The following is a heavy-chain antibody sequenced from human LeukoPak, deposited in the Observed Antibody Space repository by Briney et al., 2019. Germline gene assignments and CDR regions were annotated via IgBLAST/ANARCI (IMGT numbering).Heavy chain of an antibody. CDR1: GGTFSSYA. V-gene: IGHV1-69*13. Sequence: APVKVSCKASGGTFSSYAISWVRQAPGQGLEWMGGIIPIFGTANYAQKFQGRVTITADESTSTAYMELSSLRSEDTAVYYCARDGLGYYYYGMDVWGQGTTVTVSS. CDR3: ARDGLGYYYYGMDV. D-gene: IGHD3-16*01. J-gene: IGHJ6*02. CDR2: IIPIFGTA.